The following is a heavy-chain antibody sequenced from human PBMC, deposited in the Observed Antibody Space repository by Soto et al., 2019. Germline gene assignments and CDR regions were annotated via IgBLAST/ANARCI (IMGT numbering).Heavy chain of an antibody. V-gene: IGHV4-4*02. CDR1: GDSVSSPYY. CDR2: VFHTGTT. J-gene: IGHJ5*01. Sequence: QVQLQESGPGLVKPSGTLSLTCAVSGDSVSSPYYWCWVRQPPGKGLEWIGEVFHTGTTSYNPSLRSRVTISMDKSNNQFSRDLTSVTAADTAVDYCARSAGWYAVHSWGPGTRVIVSS. CDR3: ARSAGWYAVHS. D-gene: IGHD6-19*01.